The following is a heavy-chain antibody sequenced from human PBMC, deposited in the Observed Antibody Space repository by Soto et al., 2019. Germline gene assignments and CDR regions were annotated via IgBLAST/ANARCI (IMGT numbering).Heavy chain of an antibody. V-gene: IGHV3-30*18. Sequence: GGSLRLSCAASGFTFSSYGMHWVRQAPGKGLEWVAVISYDGSNKYYADSVKGRFTISRDNSKNTLYLQMNSLRAEDTAVYYCAKDAGAFYDSSGYSEYWGQGTLVTVSS. CDR2: ISYDGSNK. CDR3: AKDAGAFYDSSGYSEY. D-gene: IGHD3-22*01. CDR1: GFTFSSYG. J-gene: IGHJ4*02.